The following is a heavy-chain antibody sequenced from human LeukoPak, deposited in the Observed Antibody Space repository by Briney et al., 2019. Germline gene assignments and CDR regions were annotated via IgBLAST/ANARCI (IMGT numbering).Heavy chain of an antibody. CDR3: ARGSDYDILTGYQGRALGY. D-gene: IGHD3-9*01. CDR2: ISSSSSYI. Sequence: GGSLRLSCAASGFTFSSYSMNWVRQAPGKGLEWVSSISSSSSYIYYANSVKGRFTISRDNAKNSLYLQMNSLRAEDTAVYYCARGSDYDILTGYQGRALGYWGQGTLVTVSS. J-gene: IGHJ4*02. V-gene: IGHV3-21*01. CDR1: GFTFSSYS.